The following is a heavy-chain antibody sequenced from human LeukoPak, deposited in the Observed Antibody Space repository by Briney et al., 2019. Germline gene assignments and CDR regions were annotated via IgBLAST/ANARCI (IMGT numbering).Heavy chain of an antibody. D-gene: IGHD5-12*01. CDR1: GYTFTGYY. Sequence: ASVKVSCKASGYTFTGYYMHWVRQAPGQGLEWMGWLNPNSGGTYYAQKLQGRVTMTRDTSISTAYMELNRLRSDDTAVYYCATSGYSDSGYFDCWGQGTLVTVSS. CDR3: ATSGYSDSGYFDC. V-gene: IGHV1-2*02. J-gene: IGHJ4*02. CDR2: LNPNSGGT.